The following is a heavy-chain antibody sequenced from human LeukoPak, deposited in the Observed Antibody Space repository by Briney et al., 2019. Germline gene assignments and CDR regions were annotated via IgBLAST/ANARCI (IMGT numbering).Heavy chain of an antibody. D-gene: IGHD2-21*01. J-gene: IGHJ5*02. Sequence: SETLSLTCTVSGGSISSYYWSWIRQPPGKGLEWIGYVYYRGSTNYNPSLKSRVTISVDTSKNQFSLKLSSVTAADTAVYYCARGTHITPNWFDPWGQGILVAVSS. CDR1: GGSISSYY. V-gene: IGHV4-59*01. CDR3: ARGTHITPNWFDP. CDR2: VYYRGST.